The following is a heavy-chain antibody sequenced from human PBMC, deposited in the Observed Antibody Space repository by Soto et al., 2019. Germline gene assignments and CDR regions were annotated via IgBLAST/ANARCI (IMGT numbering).Heavy chain of an antibody. CDR3: ARGGYASGWYHPGY. D-gene: IGHD6-19*01. J-gene: IGHJ4*02. Sequence: PGGSLRLSCAASGFTFSTYSMNWVRQAPGKGLEWLSYISSSSSTIYYADSVKGRFTISRDNAKNSLYLQMNSLRVEDTAVYYCARGGYASGWYHPGYWGQGMLVTVSS. CDR2: ISSSSSTI. V-gene: IGHV3-48*01. CDR1: GFTFSTYS.